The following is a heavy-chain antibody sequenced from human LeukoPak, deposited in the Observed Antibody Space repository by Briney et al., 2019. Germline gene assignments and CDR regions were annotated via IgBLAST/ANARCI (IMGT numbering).Heavy chain of an antibody. V-gene: IGHV3-66*01. D-gene: IGHD3-9*01. Sequence: GGSLRLSCAASGFIFSNAWMSWVRQAPGKGLEWVSTIYSGGSTYYADSVTGRFTISRDNSKNTLYLQMNSLRAEDTAVYYCARDGAVLTGYYDYWGQGTLVTVSS. CDR1: GFIFSNAW. CDR2: IYSGGST. J-gene: IGHJ4*02. CDR3: ARDGAVLTGYYDY.